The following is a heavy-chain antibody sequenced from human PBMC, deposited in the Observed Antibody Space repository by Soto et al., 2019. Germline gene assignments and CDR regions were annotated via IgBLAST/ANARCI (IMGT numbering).Heavy chain of an antibody. D-gene: IGHD6-6*01. Sequence: VKVSCKASGYTFTGYYMHWVRQAPGQGLEWMGWINPNSGGTNYAQKFQGWVTMTRDTSISTAYMELSRLRSDDTAVYYCARDLGSSSSYCYMDVWGKGTTVTVSS. V-gene: IGHV1-2*04. CDR3: ARDLGSSSSYCYMDV. J-gene: IGHJ6*03. CDR2: INPNSGGT. CDR1: GYTFTGYY.